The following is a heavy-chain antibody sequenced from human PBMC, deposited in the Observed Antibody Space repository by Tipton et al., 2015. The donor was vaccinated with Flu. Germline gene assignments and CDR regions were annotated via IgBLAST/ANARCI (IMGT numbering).Heavy chain of an antibody. CDR2: IYYSGST. J-gene: IGHJ4*02. CDR3: ASENVRPGRYFDY. CDR1: GYSISSGDYY. D-gene: IGHD1-1*01. V-gene: IGHV4-30-4*01. Sequence: TLSLTCAVSGYSISSGDYYWSWIRQPPGKGLEWIGYIYYSGSTYYNPSLKSRVTISVDTSKNQFSLKLSSVTAADTAVYYCASENVRPGRYFDYWGQGTLVTVSS.